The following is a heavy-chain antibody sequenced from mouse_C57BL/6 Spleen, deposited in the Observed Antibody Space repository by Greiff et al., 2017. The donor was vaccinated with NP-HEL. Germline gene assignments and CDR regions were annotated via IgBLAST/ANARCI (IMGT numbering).Heavy chain of an antibody. Sequence: EVQLQESGGGLVQPGGSMKLSCVASGFTFSNYWMNWVRQSPEKGLEWVAQIRLKSDNYATHYAESVKGRFTISRDDSKSSVYLQMNNLRAEDTGSYYCTITTVVAQEFYFDYWGQGTTLTVSS. J-gene: IGHJ2*01. CDR3: TITTVVAQEFYFDY. CDR2: IRLKSDNYAT. V-gene: IGHV6-3*01. D-gene: IGHD1-1*01. CDR1: GFTFSNYW.